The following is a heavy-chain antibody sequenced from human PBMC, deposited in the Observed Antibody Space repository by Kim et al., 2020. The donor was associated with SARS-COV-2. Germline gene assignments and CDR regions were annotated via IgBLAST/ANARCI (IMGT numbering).Heavy chain of an antibody. D-gene: IGHD3-10*01. CDR3: AKGWWLEELLYYGMVV. J-gene: IGHJ6*02. CDR2: IWYDGSNK. V-gene: IGHV3-33*06. CDR1: GFTFSSYG. Sequence: GGSLRLSCAASGFTFSSYGMHWVRQAPGKGLEWVAVIWYDGSNKYYADSVKGRFTISRDNSKNTLYLHMYSLRAEDTAVYYCAKGWWLEELLYYGMVVWGQVTAVT.